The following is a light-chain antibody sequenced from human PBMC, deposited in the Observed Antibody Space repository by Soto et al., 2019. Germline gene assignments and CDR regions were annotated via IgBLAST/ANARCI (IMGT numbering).Light chain of an antibody. CDR2: GAS. J-gene: IGKJ1*01. V-gene: IGKV3-15*01. CDR1: QSVSSN. Sequence: EIVMTQSPATLSVSPGERATLSCRASQSVSSNLAWYQQKPGQAPRLLIYGASTRATGIPARFSGSGSGTEFTLTISSLQSVDFAVYYCQQYNNWPPMTFGQGTKVDIK. CDR3: QQYNNWPPMT.